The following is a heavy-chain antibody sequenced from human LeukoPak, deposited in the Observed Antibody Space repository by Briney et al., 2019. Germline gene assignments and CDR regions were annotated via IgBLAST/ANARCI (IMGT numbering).Heavy chain of an antibody. J-gene: IGHJ3*01. CDR3: ARDLYFYGSGSYYDVFDV. Sequence: ASVKVSCKASGYTFSPYVISWLGPAPGQGLDWMGWISAYKGNTYYAQKLQGRVTMTTDTSTSTAYMELRSLRSDDTAIYYCARDLYFYGSGSYYDVFDVWGQGTMVTVSS. V-gene: IGHV1-18*01. D-gene: IGHD3-10*01. CDR2: ISAYKGNT. CDR1: GYTFSPYV.